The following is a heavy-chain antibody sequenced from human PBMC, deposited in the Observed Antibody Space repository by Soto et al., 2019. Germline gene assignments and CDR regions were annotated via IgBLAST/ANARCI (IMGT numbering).Heavy chain of an antibody. D-gene: IGHD3-10*01. V-gene: IGHV3-23*01. Sequence: EVQLLESGGGLVQPGGSLRLSCAASGFTFSSYAMSWVRQAPGKGLEWVSAISGSGGSTYYADSVKGRFTISRDNSKNTLYLQMNSLRAEDTAVYYCAKTPALLLWFGELCPPGGYFDYWGQGTLVTVSS. CDR3: AKTPALLLWFGELCPPGGYFDY. J-gene: IGHJ4*02. CDR1: GFTFSSYA. CDR2: ISGSGGST.